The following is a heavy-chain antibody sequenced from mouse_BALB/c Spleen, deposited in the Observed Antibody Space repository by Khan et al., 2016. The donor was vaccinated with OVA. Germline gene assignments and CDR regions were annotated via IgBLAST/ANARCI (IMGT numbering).Heavy chain of an antibody. Sequence: QVQLKESGPGLVAPSQSLSITCTVSGFSLSRYNVHWVRQPPGKGLEWRGMIWGGGGTDYTSALKSRLSISKDDSKRQVFLKMSSLQSDDTGIYYCTRAYYRYDGYYAMDYWGKGTSVNGSS. CDR2: IWGGGGT. CDR3: TRAYYRYDGYYAMDY. CDR1: GFSLSRYN. D-gene: IGHD2-14*01. J-gene: IGHJ4*01. V-gene: IGHV2-6-4*01.